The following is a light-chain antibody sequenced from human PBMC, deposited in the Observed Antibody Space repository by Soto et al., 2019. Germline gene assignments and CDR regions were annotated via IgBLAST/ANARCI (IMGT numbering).Light chain of an antibody. J-gene: IGKJ4*01. Sequence: IQMTQSPSTLSASVGDRVTITCRASRSVNGWLAWYQQKPGKAPKLLISEASSLDSGVPSRFSGSGSGTEYVLTITSLQPEDFATYYCQQYDTYSTFGGGTTVESK. CDR1: RSVNGW. CDR2: EAS. CDR3: QQYDTYST. V-gene: IGKV1-5*01.